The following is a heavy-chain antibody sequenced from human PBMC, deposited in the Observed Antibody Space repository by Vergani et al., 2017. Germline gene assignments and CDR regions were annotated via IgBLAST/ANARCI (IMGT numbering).Heavy chain of an antibody. CDR2: IYPGDSDT. CDR3: ARQGRYCSGGSCYWFDP. V-gene: IGHV5-51*01. CDR1: GYSFTSYW. Sequence: EVQLVQSGAEVKKPGESLKISCKGSGYSFTSYWIVWVRQMPGKGLEWMGIIYPGDSDTRDSPSFQGQVTITADKSISTAYLQWSSLKASDTAMDYCARQGRYCSGGSCYWFDPWGQGTLVTVSS. D-gene: IGHD2-15*01. J-gene: IGHJ5*02.